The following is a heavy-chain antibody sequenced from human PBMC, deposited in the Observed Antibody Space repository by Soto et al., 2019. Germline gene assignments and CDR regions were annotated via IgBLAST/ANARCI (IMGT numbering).Heavy chain of an antibody. J-gene: IGHJ4*02. Sequence: QVQLVQSGAEVKKPGASVKVSCKASGDTFTDYYIHWVRQAPGQGLEWMGTVNPSGGHTTYAQHFLGRMTMTRDTSTSTLYMELTSLTSEDTAIYYCARGGHVVVVTAALDHWGQGTLVTVSS. CDR3: ARGGHVVVVTAALDH. D-gene: IGHD2-21*02. CDR2: VNPSGGHT. V-gene: IGHV1-46*01. CDR1: GDTFTDYY.